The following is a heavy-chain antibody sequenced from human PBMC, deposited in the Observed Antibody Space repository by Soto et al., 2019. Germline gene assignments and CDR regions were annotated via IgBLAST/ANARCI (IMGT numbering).Heavy chain of an antibody. Sequence: QVQLQQWGAGLWKPSETLSLTCAVYGGSFSGYYWSWIRQPPGKGLEWIGEINHSGSTNYNPSLKSRVTISVDTSKNQFSLKLSSVTAADTAVYYCARGYRAYYYGMDVWGQGTTVTVSS. V-gene: IGHV4-34*01. CDR3: ARGYRAYYYGMDV. CDR1: GGSFSGYY. J-gene: IGHJ6*02. CDR2: INHSGST.